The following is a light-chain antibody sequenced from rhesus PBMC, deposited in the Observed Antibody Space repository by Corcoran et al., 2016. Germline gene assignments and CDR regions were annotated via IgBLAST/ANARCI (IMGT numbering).Light chain of an antibody. CDR1: SSDIGTYNY. J-gene: IGLJ6*01. V-gene: IGLV2-32*02. Sequence: QAALTQPRSVSGSPGQSVTISCTGTSSDIGTYNYVSWYQQYPGTAPKLVLFEVNKRPSGVSDRFSGSKSGNTASLTISGFQAEDEAQYHCSSYAGSNTLVFGGGSMLTVL. CDR3: SSYAGSNTLV. CDR2: EVN.